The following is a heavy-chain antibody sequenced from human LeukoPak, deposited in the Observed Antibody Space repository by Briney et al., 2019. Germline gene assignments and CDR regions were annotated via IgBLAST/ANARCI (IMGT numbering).Heavy chain of an antibody. CDR3: ARHPMDDTIFGVVIIPLFDY. CDR1: GYSFTSYW. D-gene: IGHD3-3*01. CDR2: IYPGDSDT. Sequence: GESLKISCKGSGYSFTSYWIGWVRQMPGKGLEWMGIIYPGDSDTRYSPSFQGQVTISADKSISTAYLQWSSLKASDTAMYYCARHPMDDTIFGVVIIPLFDYWGQGTLVTVSS. V-gene: IGHV5-51*01. J-gene: IGHJ4*02.